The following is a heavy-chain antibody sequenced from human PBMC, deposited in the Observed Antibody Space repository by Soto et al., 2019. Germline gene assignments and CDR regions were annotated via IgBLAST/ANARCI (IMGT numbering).Heavy chain of an antibody. D-gene: IGHD3-10*01. CDR2: ISSSSSTI. CDR3: ARSAMVPDRGKLAFDI. V-gene: IGHV3-48*01. J-gene: IGHJ3*02. Sequence: GGSLRLSCAASGFTFSSYSMNWVRQAPGKGLEWVSYISSSSSTIYYADSVKGRFTISRDNAKNSLYLQMNSLRAEDTAVYYCARSAMVPDRGKLAFDIWGQGTMVTVPS. CDR1: GFTFSSYS.